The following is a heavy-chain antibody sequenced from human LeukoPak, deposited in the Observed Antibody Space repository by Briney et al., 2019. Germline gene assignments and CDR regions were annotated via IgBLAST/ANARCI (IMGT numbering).Heavy chain of an antibody. CDR1: GGSISSSSYY. V-gene: IGHV4-39*07. J-gene: IGHJ6*03. D-gene: IGHD3-10*01. CDR3: ARVAMVRRPYYYYYMDV. Sequence: PSETLSLTCTVSGGSISSSSYYWGWIRQPPGKGLEWIGSIYYSGSTYYNPSLKSRVTISVDTSKNQFSLKLSSVTAADTAVYYCARVAMVRRPYYYYYMDVWGKGTTVTVSS. CDR2: IYYSGST.